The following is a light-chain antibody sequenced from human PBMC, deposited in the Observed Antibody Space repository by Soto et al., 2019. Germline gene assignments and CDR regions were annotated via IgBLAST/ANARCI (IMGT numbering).Light chain of an antibody. CDR3: SSQTGSATVL. CDR2: EVS. J-gene: IGLJ2*01. Sequence: QSALTQPASVSGSPGQSITISCTGTSSDVGAYKFVSWYQQFPGKAPKLMIYEVSNRPSGVSDRFSGSKSGNTASLIISGLRAEDEADYYCSSQTGSATVLFGGGTKVTVL. CDR1: SSDVGAYKF. V-gene: IGLV2-14*01.